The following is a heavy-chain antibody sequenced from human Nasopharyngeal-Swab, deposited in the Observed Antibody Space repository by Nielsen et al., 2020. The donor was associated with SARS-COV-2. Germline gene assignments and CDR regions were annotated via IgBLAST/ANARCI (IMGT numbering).Heavy chain of an antibody. CDR1: GGTFTNYG. CDR3: ARAGRGYSNGEIDGFHYMDV. J-gene: IGHJ6*03. CDR2: IIPILGKA. V-gene: IGHV1-69*04. Sequence: SVKVSCKASGGTFTNYGITWVRQAPGQGLEWIGRIIPILGKANSARKFQGRVTITADKSTSTVYMELSSLRSEDTAVYYCARAGRGYSNGEIDGFHYMDVWGRRTAVAVSS. D-gene: IGHD5-12*01.